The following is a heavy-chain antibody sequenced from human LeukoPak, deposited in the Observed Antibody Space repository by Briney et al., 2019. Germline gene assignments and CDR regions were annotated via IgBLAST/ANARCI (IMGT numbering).Heavy chain of an antibody. V-gene: IGHV4-34*01. CDR1: GGSFSGYY. Sequence: PSETLSLTCAVYGGSFSGYYWSWIRQPPGKGLEWIGEINHSGSTNYNPSLKSRVTISVDTSKNQFSLKLSSVTAADTAVHYCARKGRYRTYYFDYWGQGTLVTVSS. D-gene: IGHD1-1*01. J-gene: IGHJ4*02. CDR3: ARKGRYRTYYFDY. CDR2: INHSGST.